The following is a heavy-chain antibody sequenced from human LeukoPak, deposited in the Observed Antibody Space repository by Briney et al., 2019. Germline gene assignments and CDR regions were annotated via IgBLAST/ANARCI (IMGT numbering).Heavy chain of an antibody. V-gene: IGHV3-23*01. Sequence: GSLRLSCAASGFTFSFYAMSWVRQAPGKGPEWVSGTNDSGGSTYYADSVKGRFTISRDNSKNTLYLQMSSLRADDTAVYYCVRGTGYWGQGTLVTVSS. J-gene: IGHJ4*02. CDR1: GFTFSFYA. CDR2: TNDSGGST. CDR3: VRGTGY.